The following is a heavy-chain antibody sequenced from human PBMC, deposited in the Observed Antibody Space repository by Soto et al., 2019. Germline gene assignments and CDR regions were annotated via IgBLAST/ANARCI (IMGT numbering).Heavy chain of an antibody. D-gene: IGHD6-13*01. CDR2: INAANGDT. V-gene: IGHV1-3*01. CDR1: GYTFTSYG. J-gene: IGHJ5*02. Sequence: SEEVSCKASGYTFTSYGIHWVRQAPVQRLEWMGWINAANGDTKYSPKFQGRVTITRDTSASTAYMELSSLRSEDTAVYYCVRRNVSATGIDWFDPWGQGTLVTVYS. CDR3: VRRNVSATGIDWFDP.